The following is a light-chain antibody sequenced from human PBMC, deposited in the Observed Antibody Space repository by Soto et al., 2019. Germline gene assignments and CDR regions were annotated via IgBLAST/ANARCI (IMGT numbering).Light chain of an antibody. V-gene: IGLV2-14*01. CDR3: SSYTSRRTLV. CDR2: EVS. Sequence: QSVLTHPASVSGSPGQSITISCTGTSSDVGAYNYVSWHQQHPGKAPKLMIYEVSNRPSGVSHRFSGSKSDNTASLTISGLQTEDEADYYCSSYTSRRTLVFGAGTKVNV. J-gene: IGLJ1*01. CDR1: SSDVGAYNY.